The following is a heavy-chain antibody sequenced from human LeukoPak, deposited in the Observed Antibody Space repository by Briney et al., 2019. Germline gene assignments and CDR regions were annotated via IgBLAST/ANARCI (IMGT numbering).Heavy chain of an antibody. Sequence: SETLSLTCTVSGGSISSYHWSWIRQPPGKGLEWIGYIYAGGNTNYNPSLRSRVTISVDTSKNQFSLKLSSVTAADTAVYYCARHGYCSSTYCPAVWYYFDYWSQGTLVTVSS. V-gene: IGHV4-59*08. D-gene: IGHD2-2*03. CDR3: ARHGYCSSTYCPAVWYYFDY. CDR1: GGSISSYH. CDR2: IYAGGNT. J-gene: IGHJ4*02.